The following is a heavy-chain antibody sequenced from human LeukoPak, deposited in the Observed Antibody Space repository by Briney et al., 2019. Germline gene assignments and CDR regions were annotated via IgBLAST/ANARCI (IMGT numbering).Heavy chain of an antibody. CDR3: ARSYSSSSVLSYYYFYMDV. J-gene: IGHJ6*03. V-gene: IGHV4-61*02. Sequence: TSQTLSLTCTVSGGSISSDYYSWSWIRQLAGKGLEWIGRIYTSGSTNYNPSLKSRVTISVDTSKNHFSLELTSVTAADTAVYYCARSYSSSSVLSYYYFYMDVWGKGTTVTVSS. D-gene: IGHD6-13*01. CDR1: GGSISSDYYS. CDR2: IYTSGST.